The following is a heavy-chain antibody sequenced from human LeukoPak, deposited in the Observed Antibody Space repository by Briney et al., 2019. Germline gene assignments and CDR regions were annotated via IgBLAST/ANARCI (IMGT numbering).Heavy chain of an antibody. CDR3: VRGSSRSPRDAFDI. J-gene: IGHJ3*02. V-gene: IGHV1-46*01. CDR1: GYTFTSNY. Sequence: ASVKVSCKAFGYTFTSNYMHWVRQAPGQGPEWMGVISPSGGSTTYAQKFQGRVTLTRDMSTSTLYMELSSLKSEDTAVYYCVRGSSRSPRDAFDIWGQGTMVTVSS. CDR2: ISPSGGST.